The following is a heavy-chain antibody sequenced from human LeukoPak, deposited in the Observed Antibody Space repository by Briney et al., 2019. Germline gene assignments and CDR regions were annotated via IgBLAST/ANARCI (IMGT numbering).Heavy chain of an antibody. V-gene: IGHV3-7*03. CDR2: IKQDGSEK. J-gene: IGHJ4*02. CDR3: ARDLSWGRPTY. Sequence: PGGSLRLSCAASGFTVSNYWMSWVRQAPGKGLEWVANIKQDGSEKYYVDSVKGRFTISRDNAKNSLYLQMNSLRAEDTAVYYCARDLSWGRPTYWGQGTLVTVSS. D-gene: IGHD3-16*01. CDR1: GFTVSNYW.